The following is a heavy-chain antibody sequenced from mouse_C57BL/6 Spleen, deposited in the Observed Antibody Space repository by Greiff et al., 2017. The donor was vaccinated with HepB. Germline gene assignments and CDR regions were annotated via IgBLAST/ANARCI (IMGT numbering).Heavy chain of an antibody. CDR3: ARVHYGSSYWYFDV. V-gene: IGHV1-50*01. Sequence: QVHVKQPGAELVKPGASVKLSCKASGYTFTSYWMQWVNQRPGQGLEWIGEIDPSDSYTNYNQKFKGKATLTVDTSSSTAYMQLSSLTSEDSAVYYCARVHYGSSYWYFDVWGTGTTVTVSS. CDR2: IDPSDSYT. CDR1: GYTFTSYW. J-gene: IGHJ1*03. D-gene: IGHD1-1*01.